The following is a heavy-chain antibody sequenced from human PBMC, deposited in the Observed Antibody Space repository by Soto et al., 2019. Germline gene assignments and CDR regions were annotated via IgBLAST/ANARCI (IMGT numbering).Heavy chain of an antibody. CDR2: ISGSGGST. J-gene: IGHJ4*02. Sequence: LRLSCAASGFTFSSYAMSWVRQAPGKGLEWVSAISGSGGSTYYADSVKGRFTISRDNSKNTLYLQMNSLRAEDTAVYYCAKAHYYDSRGAFDYWGQGTLVTVSS. CDR3: AKAHYYDSRGAFDY. CDR1: GFTFSSYA. D-gene: IGHD3-22*01. V-gene: IGHV3-23*01.